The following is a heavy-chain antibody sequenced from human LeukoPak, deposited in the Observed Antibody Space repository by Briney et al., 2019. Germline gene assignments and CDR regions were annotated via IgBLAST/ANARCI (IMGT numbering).Heavy chain of an antibody. V-gene: IGHV1-69*06. CDR2: IIPIFGTA. D-gene: IGHD3-9*01. Sequence: ASVKVSCKASGGTFSSYAISWVRQAPGQGLEWMGGIIPIFGTANYAQKFQGRVTITADKSTSTAYMELSSLRSEDTAVYYCASINYDILTGYRGYWSQGTLVTVSS. CDR1: GGTFSSYA. CDR3: ASINYDILTGYRGY. J-gene: IGHJ4*02.